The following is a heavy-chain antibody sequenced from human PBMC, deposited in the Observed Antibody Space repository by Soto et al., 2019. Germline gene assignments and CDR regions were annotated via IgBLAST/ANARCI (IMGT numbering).Heavy chain of an antibody. Sequence: QVQLVQSGAEVKKPGASVKVSCKVSGYTLTELSMHWVRQAPGKGLEWMGGFDPEDGETIYAQKFQGRVTMTEDTSTDTAYMELSSLRSEDTAVYYCATLRGLYGSGSYYILSLGAPPRYNNDYWGQGTLVTVSS. J-gene: IGHJ4*02. CDR1: GYTLTELS. CDR2: FDPEDGET. CDR3: ATLRGLYGSGSYYILSLGAPPRYNNDY. V-gene: IGHV1-24*01. D-gene: IGHD3-10*01.